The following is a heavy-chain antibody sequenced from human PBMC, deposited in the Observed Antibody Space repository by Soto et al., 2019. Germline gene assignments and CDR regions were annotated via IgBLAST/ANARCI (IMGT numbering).Heavy chain of an antibody. D-gene: IGHD5-18*01. J-gene: IGHJ4*02. CDR1: GFTFSSYG. Sequence: QVQVVESGGGVVQPGRSLRLSCAASGFTFSSYGMQWVRQAPGKGLEWVALLSNDGSNKYYGDPVKGRFTISRDNSKNTLYLQMNSLRAEDTAVYYCAAGYSFGDYWGQGALVTVSS. CDR2: LSNDGSNK. CDR3: AAGYSFGDY. V-gene: IGHV3-30*03.